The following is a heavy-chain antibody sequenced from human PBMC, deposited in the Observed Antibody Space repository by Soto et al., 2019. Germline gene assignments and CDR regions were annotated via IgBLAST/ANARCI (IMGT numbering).Heavy chain of an antibody. D-gene: IGHD3-3*01. CDR3: ARGFMYYDFLSGYKNSYYYGMDV. CDR1: GGSFSGYY. Sequence: SETLSLTCAVYGGSFSGYYWSWIRQPPGKGLEWIGEINHSGSTNYNPSLKSRVTISVDTSKNQFSLKLSSVTAADTAVYYCARGFMYYDFLSGYKNSYYYGMDVWGQGTTVTVSS. CDR2: INHSGST. J-gene: IGHJ6*02. V-gene: IGHV4-34*01.